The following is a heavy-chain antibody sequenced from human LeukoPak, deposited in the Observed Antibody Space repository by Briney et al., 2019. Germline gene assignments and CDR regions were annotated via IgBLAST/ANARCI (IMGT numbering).Heavy chain of an antibody. D-gene: IGHD2-2*01. CDR2: IKQDGSDK. V-gene: IGHV3-7*01. CDR1: GFTFSTYW. CDR3: ARVRCSSNSCFPDY. Sequence: GGSLRLSCAASGFTFSTYWMNWVRQAPGKGLEWVANIKQDGSDKYYVDSVKGRFTISRDNAKNSLFLQMNSLRAEDTAVYYCARVRCSSNSCFPDYWGQGTLVTVSS. J-gene: IGHJ4*02.